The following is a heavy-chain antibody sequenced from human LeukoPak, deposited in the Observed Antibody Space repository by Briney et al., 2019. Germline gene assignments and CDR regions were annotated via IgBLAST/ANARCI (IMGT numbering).Heavy chain of an antibody. CDR2: IYSSGSS. J-gene: IGHJ4*02. Sequence: SETLSLTCTVSGGSISSSTYYWGWIRQPPGKGLEWIGGIYSSGSSYYNPSLKSRVNISVDTSKNQFSLKLSSVSAADTAVYYCARHGADIVVVPSGSIVYWGQGTLVTVSS. D-gene: IGHD2-2*01. CDR1: GGSISSSTYY. CDR3: ARHGADIVVVPSGSIVY. V-gene: IGHV4-39*01.